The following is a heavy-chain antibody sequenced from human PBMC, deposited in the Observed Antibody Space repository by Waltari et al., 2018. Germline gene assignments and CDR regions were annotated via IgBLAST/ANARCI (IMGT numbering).Heavy chain of an antibody. CDR3: AVAFPDIVGTDIDY. J-gene: IGHJ4*02. Sequence: QAQLVQSGAEVKKPGSSVKVSCRASGNTFSTYSINWVRQAPGQGLEWMGGIIPISETPNYAQKFRGRVTITADESTKTAYMELTNLRSEDTAIYYCAVAFPDIVGTDIDYWGQGSLVTVSS. V-gene: IGHV1-69*01. CDR1: GNTFSTYS. CDR2: IIPISETP. D-gene: IGHD5-12*01.